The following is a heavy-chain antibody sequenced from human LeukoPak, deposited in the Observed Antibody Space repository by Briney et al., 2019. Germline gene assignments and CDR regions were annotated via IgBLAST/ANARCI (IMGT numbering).Heavy chain of an antibody. J-gene: IGHJ6*03. Sequence: SVKVSCKASGGTFSSYAISWLRQAPGQGLEWMGGIIPIFGTANYAQKFQGRVTITADESTSTAYMELSSLRSEDTAVYYCARQGGGKVVVVPAANDYYYYYMDVWGKGTTVTVSS. D-gene: IGHD2-2*01. CDR2: IIPIFGTA. CDR3: ARQGGGKVVVVPAANDYYYYYMDV. V-gene: IGHV1-69*13. CDR1: GGTFSSYA.